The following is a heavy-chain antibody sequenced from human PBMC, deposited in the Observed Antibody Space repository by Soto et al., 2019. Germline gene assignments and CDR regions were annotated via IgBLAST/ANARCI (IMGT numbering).Heavy chain of an antibody. D-gene: IGHD6-13*01. V-gene: IGHV4-59*01. CDR3: ARGGSSSWYGFYVFDD. CDR1: GGSMSSYF. J-gene: IGHJ4*02. Sequence: QVQVQESGPGLVKPSETLSLTCTVSGGSMSSYFWSWIRQPPGRGLEWIGYIADSGSTNYKTSLKGRVPISVDTSKNQFTLNVPSVTAADTAVYYCARGGSSSWYGFYVFDDWGPGTLVTVSS. CDR2: IADSGST.